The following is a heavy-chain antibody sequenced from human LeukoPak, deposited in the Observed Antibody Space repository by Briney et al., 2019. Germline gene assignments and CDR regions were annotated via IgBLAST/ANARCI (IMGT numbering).Heavy chain of an antibody. CDR3: ASGSTLIGYGMDV. J-gene: IGHJ6*02. CDR1: GASVSSGYYY. D-gene: IGHD6-25*01. Sequence: SETLSLTRTVSGASVSSGYYYWSWIRQPPGKGLEWIGYIYYSGTTSYNPSLKSRVTISIDTSKNQFSLKLSSVTAADTAVYFCASGSTLIGYGMDVWGQGTTVTVSS. V-gene: IGHV4-30-4*01. CDR2: IYYSGTT.